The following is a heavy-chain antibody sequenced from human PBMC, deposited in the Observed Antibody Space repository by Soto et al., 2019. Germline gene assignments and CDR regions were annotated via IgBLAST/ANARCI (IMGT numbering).Heavy chain of an antibody. J-gene: IGHJ5*02. D-gene: IGHD2-21*02. CDR3: ARESGDWPLNWFDP. CDR2: ITSDGKSK. V-gene: IGHV3-74*01. CDR1: GFNFSNHW. Sequence: VHLVESGGGLVQPGGSLRLSCAASGFNFSNHWMHWVRQRPAEGLVWVSRITSDGKSKAYAESVKGRLAISRDNAKNTLYLQMNGLTAEDTAVYYCARESGDWPLNWFDPWGQGTLVTVSS.